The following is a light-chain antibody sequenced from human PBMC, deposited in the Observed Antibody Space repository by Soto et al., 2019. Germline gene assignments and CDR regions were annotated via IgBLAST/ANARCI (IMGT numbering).Light chain of an antibody. J-gene: IGKJ1*01. V-gene: IGKV1-39*01. CDR3: QQYRSYWT. CDR1: QRINIY. CDR2: AAS. Sequence: DIQMSQSASSLSAAVGDRVTIPSLARQRINIYLNWYQQKPGKAPNLLITAASSFRTGAHWRFSSSGCGTDFPLTINRLQDDDFATYYYQQYRSYWTFGQGTKVDIK.